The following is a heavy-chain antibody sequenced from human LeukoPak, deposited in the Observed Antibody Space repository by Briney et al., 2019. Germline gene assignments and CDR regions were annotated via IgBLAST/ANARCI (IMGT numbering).Heavy chain of an antibody. CDR1: GFTFSNAW. Sequence: PGGSLRLSCATSGFTFSNAWMSWVRQAPGKGLEWVANIKQDGSEKYYVDSVKGRFTISRDNAKNSLYLQMNSLRAEDTAVYYCARDRRYFDWLLRGYWGQGTLVTVSS. J-gene: IGHJ4*02. CDR2: IKQDGSEK. CDR3: ARDRRYFDWLLRGY. D-gene: IGHD3-9*01. V-gene: IGHV3-7*01.